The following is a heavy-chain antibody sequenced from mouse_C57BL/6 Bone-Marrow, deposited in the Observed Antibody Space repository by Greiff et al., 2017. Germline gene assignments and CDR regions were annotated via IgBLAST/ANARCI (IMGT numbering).Heavy chain of an antibody. J-gene: IGHJ3*01. D-gene: IGHD2-3*01. Sequence: VQLQQPGAELVRPGSSVKLSCKASGYTFTSYWLHWVKQRPIQGLEWIGNIDPSDSETHYNQKFKDKATLTVDKSSSTAYMQLSSLTSEDSAVYCGARNYDGYPWFAYWGQGTLVTVSA. CDR1: GYTFTSYW. CDR2: IDPSDSET. CDR3: ARNYDGYPWFAY. V-gene: IGHV1-52*01.